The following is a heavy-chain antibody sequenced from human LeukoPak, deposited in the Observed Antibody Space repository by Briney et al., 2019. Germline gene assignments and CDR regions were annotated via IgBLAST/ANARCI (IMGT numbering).Heavy chain of an antibody. Sequence: SETVSLTCTVSDDSISSYYWSWTRQSPGKGLEWIGYIYSSGSTNYNPSLQSRVTISIDTSKNQFSLKLSSVTAADTAVFYSARLEWGSGGSGSFAYWGQGTLVTISS. J-gene: IGHJ4*02. CDR3: ARLEWGSGGSGSFAY. CDR2: IYSSGST. D-gene: IGHD6-25*01. V-gene: IGHV4-59*08. CDR1: DDSISSYY.